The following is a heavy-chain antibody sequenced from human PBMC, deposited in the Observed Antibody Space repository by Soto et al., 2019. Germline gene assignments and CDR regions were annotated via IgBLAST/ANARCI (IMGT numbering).Heavy chain of an antibody. D-gene: IGHD3-3*01. CDR2: ISYDGSNK. CDR1: GFTFRTYG. J-gene: IGHJ4*02. V-gene: IGHV3-30*03. Sequence: QVQLVESGGGVVQPGRSLRLSCAASGFTFRTYGMHWVRQAPGKGLEWVAVISYDGSNKYYADSVKGRFTISRDNSKNTLYLQMNSLRAEDTAVYYCARPREEWVIRSRDYFDNWGQGTLVTVPS. CDR3: ARPREEWVIRSRDYFDN.